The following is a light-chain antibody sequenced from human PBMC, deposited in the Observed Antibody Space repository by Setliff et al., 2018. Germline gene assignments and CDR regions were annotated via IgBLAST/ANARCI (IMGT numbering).Light chain of an antibody. CDR1: SSNIGSNT. J-gene: IGLJ1*01. V-gene: IGLV1-44*01. Sequence: QSALAQSPSASGTPGQRVTISCSGSSSNIGSNTVNWYQQLPGTAPKLLIYRNNQRPSGVPDRFSGSKSGTSASLAISGLQSEDEADYYCAAWDDSLNGEVFGTGTKVTVL. CDR2: RNN. CDR3: AAWDDSLNGEV.